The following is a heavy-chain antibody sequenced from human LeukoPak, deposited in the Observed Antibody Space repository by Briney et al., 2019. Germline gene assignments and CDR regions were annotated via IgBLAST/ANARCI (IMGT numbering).Heavy chain of an antibody. V-gene: IGHV4-39*07. J-gene: IGHJ6*03. Sequence: SETLSLTCTVSGGSISSSSYYWSWIRQPPGKGLEWIGEINHSGSTNYNPSLKSRVTISVDTSKNQFSLKLSSVTAADTAVYYCARRRGYIPPYYYYYYMDVWGKGTTVTVSS. CDR3: ARRRGYIPPYYYYYYMDV. CDR1: GGSISSSSYY. D-gene: IGHD5-24*01. CDR2: INHSGST.